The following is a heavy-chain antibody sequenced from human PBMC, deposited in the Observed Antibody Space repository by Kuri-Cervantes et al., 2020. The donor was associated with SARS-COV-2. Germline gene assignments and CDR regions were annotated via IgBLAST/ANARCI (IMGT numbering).Heavy chain of an antibody. CDR2: IYTSGST. D-gene: IGHD3-3*01. Sequence: ESLKISCTVSGGSISSSSYYWGWIRQPPGKGLEWIGRIYTSGSTNYNPSLKSRVTMSVDTSNNQFSLKLSSVTAADTAVYYCAREEDFSVDCWGQGTLVTVSS. CDR3: AREEDFSVDC. CDR1: GGSISSSSYY. J-gene: IGHJ4*02. V-gene: IGHV4-39*07.